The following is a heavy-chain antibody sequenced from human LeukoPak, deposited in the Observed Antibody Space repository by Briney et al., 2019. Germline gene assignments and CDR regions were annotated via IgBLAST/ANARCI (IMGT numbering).Heavy chain of an antibody. D-gene: IGHD5/OR15-5a*01. Sequence: GGSLRLSCAASGFTFHNYAIHWVRQAPGKGLEWVSLTSGDGITTYFADSVKGRFTISRDNSKGSLFLQMDSLRTEDTALYYCARDHVYGGADYWGQGTLVTVSS. CDR2: TSGDGITT. CDR1: GFTFHNYA. J-gene: IGHJ4*02. CDR3: ARDHVYGGADY. V-gene: IGHV3-43*02.